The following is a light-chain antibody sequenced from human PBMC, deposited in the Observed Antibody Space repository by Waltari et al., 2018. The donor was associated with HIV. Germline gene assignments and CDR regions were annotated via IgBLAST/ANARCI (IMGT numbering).Light chain of an antibody. V-gene: IGLV3-19*01. J-gene: IGLJ3*02. CDR3: NSWDTNPEGVV. Sequence: SELTQDPAVSVALGQTVRITCQGDSLSTYYATWYQQKPGQAPVLVIYGKNNRPSGIPDRFSGSSSGNTASLTITATQADDEADYYCNSWDTNPEGVVFGGGTKLTVL. CDR2: GKN. CDR1: SLSTYY.